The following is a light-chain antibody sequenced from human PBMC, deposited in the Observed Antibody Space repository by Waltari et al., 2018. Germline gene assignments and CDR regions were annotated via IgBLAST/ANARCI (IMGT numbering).Light chain of an antibody. J-gene: IGLJ1*01. CDR1: SSNIGAGYD. CDR2: GNS. V-gene: IGLV1-40*01. CDR3: QSYDSSLSGYV. Sequence: QSVLTQPPSVSGAPGQRVTISCTGSSSNIGAGYDVHWYQQLPGTAPKLLIYGNSNRPSGVPDRFAGAKSGTSASLASTWLQAEDEADYHCQSYDSSLSGYVFGTGTKVTVL.